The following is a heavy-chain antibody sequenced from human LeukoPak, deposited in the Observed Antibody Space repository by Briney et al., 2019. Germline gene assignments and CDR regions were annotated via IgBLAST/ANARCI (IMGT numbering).Heavy chain of an antibody. CDR3: ARDADDYGDYSDRYFDY. CDR2: ISSSGSTI. V-gene: IGHV3-48*03. CDR1: GFTFSSYE. Sequence: GGSLRLSCAASGFTFSSYEMNWVRQAPGKRLEWVSYISSSGSTIYYADSVKGRFTISRDNAKNSLYPQMNSLRAEDTAVYYCARDADDYGDYSDRYFDYWAREPWSPSPQ. J-gene: IGHJ4*02. D-gene: IGHD4-17*01.